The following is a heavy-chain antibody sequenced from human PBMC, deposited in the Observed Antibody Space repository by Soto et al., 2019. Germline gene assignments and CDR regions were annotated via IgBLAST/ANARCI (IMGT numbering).Heavy chain of an antibody. CDR1: GYASPNYW. D-gene: IGHD5-18*01. CDR3: ARLLPDESPHRYILNY. Sequence: PGQSLKISGKGSGYASPNYWIGWLRQMPGKGLEWMGMVYPADSETRYSPSFDGQVTFSADRSTNTAYVQWSSLKASDNAMLYCARLLPDESPHRYILNYWRQGTLGTVPS. V-gene: IGHV5-51*01. CDR2: VYPADSET. J-gene: IGHJ4*02.